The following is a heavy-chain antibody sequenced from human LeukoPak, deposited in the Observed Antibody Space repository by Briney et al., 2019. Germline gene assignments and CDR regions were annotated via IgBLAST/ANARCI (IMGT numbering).Heavy chain of an antibody. CDR1: GGSFSGYY. D-gene: IGHD4-17*01. J-gene: IGHJ6*03. V-gene: IGHV4-34*01. Sequence: SGTLSLTCAVYGGSFSGYYWSWIRQPPGKGLEWIGEINHSGSTNYNPSLKSRVTISVDTSKNQLSLKLSSVTAADTAVYYCARGVTNYYYYYMDVWGKGTTVTVSS. CDR3: ARGVTNYYYYYMDV. CDR2: INHSGST.